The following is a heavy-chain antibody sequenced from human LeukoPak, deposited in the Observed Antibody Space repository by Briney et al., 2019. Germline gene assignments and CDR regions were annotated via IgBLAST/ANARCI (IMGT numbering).Heavy chain of an antibody. CDR1: GYTFTDYN. J-gene: IGHJ4*02. CDR2: INPKSGGT. CDR3: ARSSSGWPLYFDC. Sequence: ASVKVSCKASGYTFTDYNLHWVRQAPGEGVEWMGWINPKSGGTKFAQKHQGGVAMTADTSIDTAYLELSNLKSDDTAIYYCARSSSGWPLYFDCWGQGTLVTVSS. D-gene: IGHD6-19*01. V-gene: IGHV1-2*02.